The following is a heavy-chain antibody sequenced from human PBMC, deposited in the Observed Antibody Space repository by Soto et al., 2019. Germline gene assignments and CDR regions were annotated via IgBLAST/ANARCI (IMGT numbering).Heavy chain of an antibody. J-gene: IGHJ3*01. CDR2: ISYDGSNK. Sequence: QVQLVESGGGVVQPGRSLRLSCAASGFTFSSYGMHWVRQAPGKGLEWVAVISYDGSNKYYADSVKGRFTISRDNSKNTRYLQMNSLRAEDTAVYYCAKLFGYCSSTSCFSSSWYSLGAFDLWGQGTMVTVSS. CDR3: AKLFGYCSSTSCFSSSWYSLGAFDL. D-gene: IGHD2-2*01. CDR1: GFTFSSYG. V-gene: IGHV3-30*18.